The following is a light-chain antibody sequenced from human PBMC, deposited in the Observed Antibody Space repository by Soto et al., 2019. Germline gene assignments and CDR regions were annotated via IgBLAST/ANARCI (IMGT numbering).Light chain of an antibody. CDR3: EQSYSTTYT. CDR1: QSISSY. Sequence: DIQMTQSPSSLSASVGDSVTSTCRSSQSISSYLNWYQQNPGKAPKLLIYAASSLQSVVPSRFSGSRSGTDFTHTTSSLQPEDLATYYCEQSYSTTYTFGQGTKLEIK. CDR2: AAS. J-gene: IGKJ2*01. V-gene: IGKV1-39*01.